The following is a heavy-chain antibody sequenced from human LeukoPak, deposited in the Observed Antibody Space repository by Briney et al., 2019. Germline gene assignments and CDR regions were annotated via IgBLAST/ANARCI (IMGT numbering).Heavy chain of an antibody. CDR3: TTDWVLRFLERLYDDLNDAFDI. Sequence: KTGGSLRLSCAASGFTFSNAWMSWVRQAPGKGLEWVGRIKSKTDGGTTDYAAPVKGRFTISRDDSKNTLYLQMNSLKTEDTAVYYCTTDWVLRFLERLYDDLNDAFDIWGQGTMVTVSS. J-gene: IGHJ3*02. CDR2: IKSKTDGGTT. CDR1: GFTFSNAW. V-gene: IGHV3-15*01. D-gene: IGHD3-3*01.